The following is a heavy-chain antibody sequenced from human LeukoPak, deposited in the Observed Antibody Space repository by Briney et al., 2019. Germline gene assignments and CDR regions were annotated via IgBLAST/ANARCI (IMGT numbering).Heavy chain of an antibody. D-gene: IGHD2-2*02. J-gene: IGHJ3*02. Sequence: AASVKVSCNASGYTFTGYFMHWVRQAPGQGLEWMGWINPNSGGTNYAQKFQGRVTMTRDTSISTAYMELSRLRSDDTAVYYCAREEGYCSSTSCYTRKTFGFDIWGQGTMVTVSS. CDR2: INPNSGGT. CDR3: AREEGYCSSTSCYTRKTFGFDI. V-gene: IGHV1-2*02. CDR1: GYTFTGYF.